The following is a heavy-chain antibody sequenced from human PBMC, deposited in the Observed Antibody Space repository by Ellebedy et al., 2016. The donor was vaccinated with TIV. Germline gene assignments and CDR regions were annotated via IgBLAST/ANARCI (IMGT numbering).Heavy chain of an antibody. J-gene: IGHJ3*02. CDR1: GGFSRSYY. CDR3: ARAPAYYSDSDGFDDAFDI. D-gene: IGHD3-22*01. Sequence: MPGGSLRLSCTVSGGFSRSYYWNRIRQPAGKGLEWIGRMYISGSTNYNPSLKSRVTMSVDTSRNQFSLKLTSVTAADTALYYCARAPAYYSDSDGFDDAFDIWGRGTMVTVSA. V-gene: IGHV4-4*07. CDR2: MYISGST.